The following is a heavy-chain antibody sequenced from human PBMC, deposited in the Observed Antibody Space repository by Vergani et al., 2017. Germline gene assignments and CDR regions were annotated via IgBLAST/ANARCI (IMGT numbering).Heavy chain of an antibody. D-gene: IGHD3-10*01. Sequence: QVRLQESGPGLVKPSEILSLPCSVSGGSLSGYYWRWIRQPPGKELEWIGYMYHSGSTKYNPSLETRVNISGDTSKNQFSLNLNSVTAADTGVYYCGRVADFYGWGSRLLYRWGQGSLVTDSS. J-gene: IGHJ5*02. V-gene: IGHV4-59*01. CDR3: GRVADFYGWGSRLLYR. CDR1: GGSLSGYY. CDR2: MYHSGST.